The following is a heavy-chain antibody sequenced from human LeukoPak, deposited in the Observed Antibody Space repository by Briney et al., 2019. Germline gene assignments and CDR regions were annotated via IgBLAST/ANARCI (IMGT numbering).Heavy chain of an antibody. Sequence: ASVKVSCKASGYTFTSYYMHWVRQAPGQGLEWMGIINPSGGSTSYAQKFQGRVTMTRDTSTSTVYMELSSLRSEDTAVYYCARGYSSSWFEYYYYMDVWGKGTTVTVSS. CDR1: GYTFTSYY. J-gene: IGHJ6*03. CDR3: ARGYSSSWFEYYYYMDV. CDR2: INPSGGST. D-gene: IGHD6-13*01. V-gene: IGHV1-46*01.